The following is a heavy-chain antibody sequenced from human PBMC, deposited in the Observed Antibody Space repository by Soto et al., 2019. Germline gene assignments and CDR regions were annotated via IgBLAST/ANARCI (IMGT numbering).Heavy chain of an antibody. Sequence: GGSLRLSCAASGFTFSSSWMSWVRQAPGKGMEWVANIKQDGSEKYYVDSVKGRFTISRDNAKNSLYLQMNSLRAEDTAVHYCARDLVLIGEWFQQGYYFDYWGQGTLVTVSS. D-gene: IGHD3-10*01. CDR1: GFTFSSSW. V-gene: IGHV3-7*01. CDR3: ARDLVLIGEWFQQGYYFDY. J-gene: IGHJ4*02. CDR2: IKQDGSEK.